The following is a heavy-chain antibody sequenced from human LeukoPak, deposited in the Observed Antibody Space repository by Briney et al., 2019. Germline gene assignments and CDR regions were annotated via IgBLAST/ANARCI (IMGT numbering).Heavy chain of an antibody. CDR2: ISSSSSYI. CDR1: GFTFSSYS. CDR3: ASDSVAVAGNSDY. V-gene: IGHV3-21*01. D-gene: IGHD6-19*01. J-gene: IGHJ4*02. Sequence: GGSLRLSCAASGFTFSSYSMNWVRQAPGKGLEWFSSISSSSSYIYYADSVKGRFTISRDNAKNSLYLQMNSLRAEDTAVYYCASDSVAVAGNSDYWGQGTLVTVSS.